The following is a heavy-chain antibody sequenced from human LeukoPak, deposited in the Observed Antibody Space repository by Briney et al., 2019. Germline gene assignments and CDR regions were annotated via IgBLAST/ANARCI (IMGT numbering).Heavy chain of an antibody. V-gene: IGHV3-9*01. CDR1: GFTFDDYA. CDR3: AKSCSSTSCPRDFDY. CDR2: ISWNSGSI. Sequence: PGRSLRLSCAASGFTFDDYAMHWVRQAPGKGLEWVSGISWNSGSIGYADSVKGRFTISRDNAKNSLYLQMNSLRAEDTALYYCAKSCSSTSCPRDFDYWGQGTLVTVSS. J-gene: IGHJ4*02. D-gene: IGHD2-2*01.